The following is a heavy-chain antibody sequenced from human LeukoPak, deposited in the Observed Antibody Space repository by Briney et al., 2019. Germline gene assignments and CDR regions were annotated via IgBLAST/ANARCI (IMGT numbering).Heavy chain of an antibody. Sequence: SETLSLTCTVSGGSISSYYWSWIRQSPGKGLEWIGYIYYGGSTDYNPSLKSRATISKDTSKTQFSLRLSSVTAADTAVYYCARARLDSSGRFDYWGQGTLVTVSS. CDR1: GGSISSYY. V-gene: IGHV4-59*01. D-gene: IGHD3-22*01. CDR3: ARARLDSSGRFDY. J-gene: IGHJ4*02. CDR2: IYYGGST.